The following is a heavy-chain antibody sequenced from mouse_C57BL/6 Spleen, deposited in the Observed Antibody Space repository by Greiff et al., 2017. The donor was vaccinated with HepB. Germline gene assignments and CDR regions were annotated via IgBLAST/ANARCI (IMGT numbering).Heavy chain of an antibody. CDR3: TPLSSGYVYFDY. CDR1: GFNIKDDY. D-gene: IGHD3-2*02. Sequence: EVQLQESGAELVRPGASVKLSCTASGFNIKDDYMHWVKQRPEQGLEWIGWIDPENGDTEYASKFQGKATITADTSSNTAYLQLSSLTSEDTAVYYCTPLSSGYVYFDYWGQGTTLTVSS. V-gene: IGHV14-4*01. CDR2: IDPENGDT. J-gene: IGHJ2*01.